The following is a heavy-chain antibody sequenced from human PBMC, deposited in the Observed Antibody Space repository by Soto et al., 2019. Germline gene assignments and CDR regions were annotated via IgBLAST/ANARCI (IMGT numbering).Heavy chain of an antibody. Sequence: QVQLQESVPGLVKPSQTRSLTSTFAGGSISSVGYYWIWIRQHPGTGLGWIGYIYYSGSTYYNPALKSRVTISLDTSKNQFSLKLSSVTAADTAVYYCARVRGQIMYNSGWYGDSWGQGSLVTVSS. J-gene: IGHJ4*02. CDR1: GGSISSVGYY. CDR3: ARVRGQIMYNSGWYGDS. CDR2: IYYSGST. D-gene: IGHD6-19*01. V-gene: IGHV4-31*03.